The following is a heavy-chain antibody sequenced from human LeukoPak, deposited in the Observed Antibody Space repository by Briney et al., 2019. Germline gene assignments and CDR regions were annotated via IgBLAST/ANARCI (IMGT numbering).Heavy chain of an antibody. Sequence: GGSLRLSCAASGFTFDDYAMHWVRQAPGKGLEWVSGISWNSGGIGYADSVKGRFTISRDNAKNSLYLQMNSLRAEDTALYYCAKDRGITGTVAMIDYWGQGTLVTVSS. CDR3: AKDRGITGTVAMIDY. D-gene: IGHD1-20*01. J-gene: IGHJ4*02. V-gene: IGHV3-9*01. CDR1: GFTFDDYA. CDR2: ISWNSGGI.